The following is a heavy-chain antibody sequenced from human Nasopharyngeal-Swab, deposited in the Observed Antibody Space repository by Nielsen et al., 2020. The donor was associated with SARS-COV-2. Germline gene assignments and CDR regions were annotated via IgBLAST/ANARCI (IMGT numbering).Heavy chain of an antibody. J-gene: IGHJ6*02. D-gene: IGHD2-2*01. CDR2: ISSSSSYI. Sequence: GESLKISCAASGFTFSNAWMSWVRQAPGKGLEWVSSISSSSSYIYYADSVKGRFTISRDNAKNSLYLQMNSLRAEDTAVYYCARDYCSSASSRVPHYYYGMDVWGQGTTVTVSS. CDR1: GFTFSNAW. V-gene: IGHV3-21*01. CDR3: ARDYCSSASSRVPHYYYGMDV.